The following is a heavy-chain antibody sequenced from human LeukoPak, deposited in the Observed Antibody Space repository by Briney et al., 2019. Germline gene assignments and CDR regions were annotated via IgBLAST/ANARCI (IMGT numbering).Heavy chain of an antibody. CDR1: GFTFSNYA. Sequence: GGSLRLSCAASGFTFSNYAMSWVRQAPGKGLEWVSAISGSGGSTYSADSVKGRFTISRDNSKNTVHLQMNSLRAEDTAVYYCARDPSLGGHVDYWGQGTLVTVSS. D-gene: IGHD3-16*01. CDR3: ARDPSLGGHVDY. J-gene: IGHJ4*02. CDR2: ISGSGGST. V-gene: IGHV3-23*01.